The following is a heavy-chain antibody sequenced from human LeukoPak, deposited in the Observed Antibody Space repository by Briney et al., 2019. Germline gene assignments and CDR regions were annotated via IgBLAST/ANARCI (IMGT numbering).Heavy chain of an antibody. D-gene: IGHD2-21*02. CDR1: GFTFSSYG. V-gene: IGHV3-33*01. Sequence: PGGSLRLSCAASGFTFSSYGMHWVRQAPGKGLEWVAVIWYDGSNKYYADSVKGRCTISRDNSKTTLYLQMNSLRAEDTAVYYCARDPCGGDCYAFDIWGQGTMVTVSS. CDR2: IWYDGSNK. CDR3: ARDPCGGDCYAFDI. J-gene: IGHJ3*02.